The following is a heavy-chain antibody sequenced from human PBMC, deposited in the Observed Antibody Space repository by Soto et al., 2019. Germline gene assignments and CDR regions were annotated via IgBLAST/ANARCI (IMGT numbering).Heavy chain of an antibody. CDR3: AKSLVTPSDAFDL. Sequence: ESLRLSCAASGFTFGNYAMNWFRQAPGKGLEWISSISDPGTSTYYANSVKGRFSMSRDNSKNTLFLQMNRLRADDTAVYFCAKSLVTPSDAFDLWGRGTLVTVSS. V-gene: IGHV3-23*01. J-gene: IGHJ3*01. CDR2: ISDPGTST. D-gene: IGHD2-21*02. CDR1: GFTFGNYA.